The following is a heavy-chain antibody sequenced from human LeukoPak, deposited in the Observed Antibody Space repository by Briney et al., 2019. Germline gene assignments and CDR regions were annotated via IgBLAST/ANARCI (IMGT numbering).Heavy chain of an antibody. CDR3: ARDYYDFWSGYYTGRWFDP. CDR2: IYYSGST. J-gene: IGHJ5*02. Sequence: PSETLSLTCTVSGGSISSSSYYWGWIRQPPGKGLEWIGSIYYSGSTYYNPSLKSRVTISVDTSKNQFSLKLSSVTAADTAVYYCARDYYDFWSGYYTGRWFDPWGQGTLVTVSS. CDR1: GGSISSSSYY. V-gene: IGHV4-39*07. D-gene: IGHD3-3*01.